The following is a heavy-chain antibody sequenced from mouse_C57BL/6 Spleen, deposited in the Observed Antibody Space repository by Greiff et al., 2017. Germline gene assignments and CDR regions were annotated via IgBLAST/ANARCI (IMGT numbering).Heavy chain of an antibody. CDR1: GFTFSDYG. V-gene: IGHV5-17*01. Sequence: EVKLVESGGGLVKPGGSLKLSCAASGFTFSDYGMHWVRQAPEKGLEWVAYISSGSSTIYYADTVKGRFTISRDNAKNTLCLQMTSLRSEDTAMYYCARPSPYYYAMDYWGQGTSVTVSS. J-gene: IGHJ4*01. CDR2: ISSGSSTI. CDR3: ARPSPYYYAMDY.